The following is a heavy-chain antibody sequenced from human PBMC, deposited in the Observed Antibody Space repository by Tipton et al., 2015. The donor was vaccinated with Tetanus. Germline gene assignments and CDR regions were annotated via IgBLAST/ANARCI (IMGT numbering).Heavy chain of an antibody. J-gene: IGHJ4*02. Sequence: AASGFSFSSYGMHWVRQAPGKGLEWVSVIWYDGSDRYYADSVKGRFTISRDNSKNMLYLQMNSLRAEDTAVYYCAREADCSGGSCYSGDFDYWGQGTLVTVSS. D-gene: IGHD2-15*01. CDR1: GFSFSSYG. CDR2: IWYDGSDR. CDR3: AREADCSGGSCYSGDFDY. V-gene: IGHV3-33*01.